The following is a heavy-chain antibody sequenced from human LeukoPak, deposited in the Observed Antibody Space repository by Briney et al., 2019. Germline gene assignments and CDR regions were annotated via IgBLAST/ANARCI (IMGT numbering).Heavy chain of an antibody. CDR2: INHSGST. D-gene: IGHD6-13*01. V-gene: IGHV4-34*01. Sequence: PSETLSLTCAVCGGSFSGYYWSWIRQPPGKGLEWIGEINHSGSTNYNPSLKSRVTISVDTSKNQFSLKLSSVTAADTAVYYCARQVEDSSSWYAYYGMDVWGQGTTVTVSS. CDR3: ARQVEDSSSWYAYYGMDV. CDR1: GGSFSGYY. J-gene: IGHJ6*02.